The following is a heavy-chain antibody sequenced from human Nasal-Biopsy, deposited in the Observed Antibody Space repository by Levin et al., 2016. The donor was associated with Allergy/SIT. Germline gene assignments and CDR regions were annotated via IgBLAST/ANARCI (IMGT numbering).Heavy chain of an antibody. CDR1: GFTFSSYA. D-gene: IGHD2-8*01. Sequence: GGSLRLSCAASGFTFSSYAVHWVRQAPGKGLEWVAVISYDGSNKYYADSVKGRFTISRDNSKNTLYLQMNSLRTEDTAVYYCAKGEVVTNLWYFDLWGRGTLVTVSS. V-gene: IGHV3-30*18. CDR2: ISYDGSNK. CDR3: AKGEVVTNLWYFDL. J-gene: IGHJ2*01.